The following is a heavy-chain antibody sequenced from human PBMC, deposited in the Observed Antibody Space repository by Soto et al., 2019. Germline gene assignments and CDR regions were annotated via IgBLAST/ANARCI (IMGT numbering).Heavy chain of an antibody. D-gene: IGHD3-16*01. Sequence: GGSLRLSCAASGFTFDDYAMHWVRQAPGKGLEWVSGISWNSGSIGYADSVKGRFTISRDNAKNSLYLQMNSLRAEDTALYYCAKDSNLMITFGGVDYWGQGTLVTVSS. CDR1: GFTFDDYA. J-gene: IGHJ4*02. CDR2: ISWNSGSI. CDR3: AKDSNLMITFGGVDY. V-gene: IGHV3-9*01.